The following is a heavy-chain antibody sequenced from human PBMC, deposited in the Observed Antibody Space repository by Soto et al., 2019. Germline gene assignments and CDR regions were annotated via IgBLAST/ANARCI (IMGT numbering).Heavy chain of an antibody. V-gene: IGHV3-23*01. CDR3: AKDIRYCYGTLGDYFDD. Sequence: GAPRLSCAASGFTFSSYAMSWVRQAPGKGLEWVSAISGSGGSTYYADSVKGRFTISSDNSKNTLYLQMNSLRAEDTAVYYCAKDIRYCYGTLGDYFDDWGQGTPVPVPS. CDR2: ISGSGGST. J-gene: IGHJ4*02. D-gene: IGHD5-18*01. CDR1: GFTFSSYA.